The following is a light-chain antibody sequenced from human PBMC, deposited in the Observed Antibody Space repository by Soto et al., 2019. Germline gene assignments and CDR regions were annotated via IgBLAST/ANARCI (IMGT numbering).Light chain of an antibody. V-gene: IGKV3-15*01. CDR2: DAS. CDR1: QSVRSS. Sequence: EIVMTQSPGTLSVSPGERATLFCRASQSVRSSLAWYQQKPGQAPRLFIYDASTRATGIPDRFSGSGSGTDFTLTISRLEPEDFAVYYCQQYNDWPLTFGGGTKVDIK. CDR3: QQYNDWPLT. J-gene: IGKJ4*01.